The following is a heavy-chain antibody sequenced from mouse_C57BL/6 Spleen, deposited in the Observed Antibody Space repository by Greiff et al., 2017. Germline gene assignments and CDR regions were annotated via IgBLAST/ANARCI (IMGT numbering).Heavy chain of an antibody. CDR1: GFSLTSYA. V-gene: IGHV2-9-1*01. D-gene: IGHD1-1*01. J-gene: IGHJ4*01. CDR3: ATHYGSSPHYYAMDY. CDR2: IWTGGGT. Sequence: VQRVESGPGLVAPSQSLSITCTVSGFSLTSYAISWVRQPPGKGLEWLGVIWTGGGTNYNSALKSRLSISKDNSKSQVFLKMNSLQTDDTARYYCATHYGSSPHYYAMDYWGQGTSVTVSS.